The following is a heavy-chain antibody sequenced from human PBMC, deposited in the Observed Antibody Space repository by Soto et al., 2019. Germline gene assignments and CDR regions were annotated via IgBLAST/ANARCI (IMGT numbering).Heavy chain of an antibody. V-gene: IGHV3-23*01. CDR1: GFIFSNYA. CDR2: ISGSGGST. Sequence: GSLRLSCAASGFIFSNYAMSWVRQAPGKGLEWVSAISGSGGSTYYADSVKGRFTISRDNSKNTLYLQMNSLRAEDTAVYYCAKARGATNYYYYGMDVWGQGTTVTVSS. CDR3: AKARGATNYYYYGMDV. J-gene: IGHJ6*02. D-gene: IGHD1-26*01.